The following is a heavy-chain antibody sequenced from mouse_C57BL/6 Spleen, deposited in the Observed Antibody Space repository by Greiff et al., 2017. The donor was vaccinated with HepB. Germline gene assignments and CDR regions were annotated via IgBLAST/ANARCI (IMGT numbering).Heavy chain of an antibody. CDR2: IDPSDSYT. J-gene: IGHJ4*01. Sequence: QVQLQQPGAELVKPGASVKLSCKASGYTFTSYWMQWVKQRPGQGLEWIGEIDPSDSYTNYNQKFKGKATLTVDTSSSTAYMQLSSLTSEDSAVYYCARWVKYYYAMDYWGQGTSVTVSS. CDR3: ARWVKYYYAMDY. CDR1: GYTFTSYW. V-gene: IGHV1-50*01.